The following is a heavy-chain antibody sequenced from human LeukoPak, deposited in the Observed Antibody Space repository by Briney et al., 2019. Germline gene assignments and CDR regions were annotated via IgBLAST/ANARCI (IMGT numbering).Heavy chain of an antibody. V-gene: IGHV4-61*01. Sequence: SETLSLTCTVSGGSVSSGSYYWTWIRQPPGKGLEWIGYIYYSGGTYYNPSLKSRVTISLESSESQFSLKLTSVTAADTAVYYCATRKLTTATAVSEENWLDPWGQGIVVTVSS. CDR3: ATRKLTTATAVSEENWLDP. CDR2: IYYSGGT. D-gene: IGHD1-14*01. CDR1: GGSVSSGSYY. J-gene: IGHJ5*02.